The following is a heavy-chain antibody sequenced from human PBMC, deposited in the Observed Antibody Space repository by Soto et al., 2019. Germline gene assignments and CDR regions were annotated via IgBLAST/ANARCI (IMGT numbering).Heavy chain of an antibody. D-gene: IGHD3-9*01. CDR3: ARAHYDILTGYPTHAFDI. CDR2: IYYTGRT. CDR1: CVSVSSGDYY. Sequence: SETLSLTCTVSCVSVSSGDYYWSWIRQPPGKGLEWIGYIYYTGRTYYNPSLKSRVIISVDTSKNQFSLKLSSVTAAEKAVYYCARAHYDILTGYPTHAFDIRGQGTMVTVSS. V-gene: IGHV4-30-4*01. J-gene: IGHJ3*02.